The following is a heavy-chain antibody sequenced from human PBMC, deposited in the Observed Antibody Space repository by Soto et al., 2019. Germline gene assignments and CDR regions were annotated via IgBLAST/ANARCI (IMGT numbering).Heavy chain of an antibody. Sequence: QVQLQESGPRLVKPSQTLSLTCTVSGGSISRGGYYWSWIRQHPGKGLEWIGYIYYSVSTYYNPSLKSRFTISVDTSKNQFSLRLSSVSAADTAVYYCASHSATSYSGRGRVVGPGDYWGQGTLLTVSS. D-gene: IGHD2-15*01. CDR3: ASHSATSYSGRGRVVGPGDY. CDR2: IYYSVST. J-gene: IGHJ4*02. CDR1: GGSISRGGYY. V-gene: IGHV4-31*03.